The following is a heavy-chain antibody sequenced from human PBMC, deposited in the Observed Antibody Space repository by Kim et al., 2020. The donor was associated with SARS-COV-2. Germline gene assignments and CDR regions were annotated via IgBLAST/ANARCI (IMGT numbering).Heavy chain of an antibody. CDR2: ISSSSSTI. J-gene: IGHJ4*02. CDR1: GFTFSSYS. CDR3: ARDGGVGYYDILTGYYPLDY. V-gene: IGHV3-48*04. D-gene: IGHD3-9*01. Sequence: GGSLRLSCAASGFTFSSYSMNWVRQAPGKGLEWVSYISSSSSTIYYADSVKGRFTISRDNAKNSLYLQMNSLRAEDTAVYYCARDGGVGYYDILTGYYPLDYWGQGTLVTVSA.